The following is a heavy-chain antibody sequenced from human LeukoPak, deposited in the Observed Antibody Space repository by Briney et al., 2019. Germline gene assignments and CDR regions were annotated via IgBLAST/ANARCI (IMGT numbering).Heavy chain of an antibody. CDR3: ARPGATTGYSSGWYSY. CDR2: INPNSGGT. CDR1: GYTFTGYY. D-gene: IGHD6-19*01. Sequence: ASVKVSCKASGYTFTGYYMHWVRQAPGQGLEWMGWINPNSGGTNYAQKFQGGVTMTRDTSISTAYMELSRLRSDDTAVYYCARPGATTGYSSGWYSYWGQGTLVTVSS. J-gene: IGHJ4*02. V-gene: IGHV1-2*02.